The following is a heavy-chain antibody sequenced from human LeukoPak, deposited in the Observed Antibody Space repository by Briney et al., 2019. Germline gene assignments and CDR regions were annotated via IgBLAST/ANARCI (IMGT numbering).Heavy chain of an antibody. J-gene: IGHJ6*03. Sequence: SETLSLTCTVSGYSISSGYYWGWIRQPPGKGLEWIGSIYHSGKTFYNPSLKSRVTISVDTSKNQFSLKLSSVTAADTAVYYCARLAVTTPYYYYYMDVWGKGTTVTISS. CDR2: IYHSGKT. V-gene: IGHV4-38-2*02. CDR3: ARLAVTTPYYYYYMDV. CDR1: GYSISSGYY. D-gene: IGHD4-17*01.